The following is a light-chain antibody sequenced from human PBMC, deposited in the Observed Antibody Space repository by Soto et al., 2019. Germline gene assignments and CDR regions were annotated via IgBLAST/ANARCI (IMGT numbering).Light chain of an antibody. Sequence: SALTQPASVSGSPGQSITISCTGTSNDIGSYNLVSWYQQHPGKAPKLMIYEASERPSGISNRFSGSKSGNTASLTISGLQAEDEADYYCCSYAGGSIYVFGTGTKLTVL. CDR2: EAS. J-gene: IGLJ1*01. V-gene: IGLV2-23*01. CDR1: SNDIGSYNL. CDR3: CSYAGGSIYV.